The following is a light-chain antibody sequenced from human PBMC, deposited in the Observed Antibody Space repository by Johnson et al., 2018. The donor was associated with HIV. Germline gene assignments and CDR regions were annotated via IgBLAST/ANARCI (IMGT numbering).Light chain of an antibody. CDR3: GTWNGSLSANYV. J-gene: IGLJ1*01. V-gene: IGLV1-51*02. CDR2: ENN. Sequence: QSVLTQPPSVSAAPGQKVTISCSGGSSNIGNNFVSWYQQLPGTAPKLLIFENNKRPSGIPDRFSGSKSGTSATLGITGLQTGDEADYYCGTWNGSLSANYVFGSGTKVTVL. CDR1: SSNIGNNF.